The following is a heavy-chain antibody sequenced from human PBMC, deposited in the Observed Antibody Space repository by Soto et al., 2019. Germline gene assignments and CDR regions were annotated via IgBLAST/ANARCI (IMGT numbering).Heavy chain of an antibody. CDR1: GFSLTTGGVG. CDR3: AHRSIPSAGTNFDF. D-gene: IGHD6-13*01. Sequence: QITLKESGPTLVKPTQTLTLTCTFSGFSLTTGGVGVGWIRQPPGKALEWLALIYWDDDKRFSPSLKSRLTLTKDTSKNQVVLIMTNMDPVDTATYYCAHRSIPSAGTNFDFWGQGTLVTVSS. V-gene: IGHV2-5*02. J-gene: IGHJ4*02. CDR2: IYWDDDK.